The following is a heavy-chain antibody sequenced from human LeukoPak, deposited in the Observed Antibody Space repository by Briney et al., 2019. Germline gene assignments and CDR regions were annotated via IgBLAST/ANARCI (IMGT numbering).Heavy chain of an antibody. D-gene: IGHD6-19*01. J-gene: IGHJ5*02. V-gene: IGHV4-4*07. Sequence: PSETLSLTCTVSGGSISSYYWSWIRQPAGKGLEWIGRIYTSGSTNYNPSLKSRVTMSVDTSKNQFSLKLSSVTGGDTAVYYWGGGEWLVLGTRFDPWGQGTLVTVSS. CDR1: GGSISSYY. CDR3: GGGEWLVLGTRFDP. CDR2: IYTSGST.